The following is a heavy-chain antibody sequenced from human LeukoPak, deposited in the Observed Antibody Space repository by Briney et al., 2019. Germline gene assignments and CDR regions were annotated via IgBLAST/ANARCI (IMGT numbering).Heavy chain of an antibody. CDR3: AAVAAAGPLGSNAFDI. CDR2: IIGSGTEM. J-gene: IGHJ3*02. D-gene: IGHD6-13*01. V-gene: IGHV3-21*04. CDR1: GFTFNSYS. Sequence: GGSLRLSCGVSGFTFNSYSMNWVRQAPGKGLERVASIIGSGTEMFYADSVKGRFTISRDNSKDTLYLQMNSLRAEDTAVYYCAAVAAAGPLGSNAFDIWGQGTMVTVS.